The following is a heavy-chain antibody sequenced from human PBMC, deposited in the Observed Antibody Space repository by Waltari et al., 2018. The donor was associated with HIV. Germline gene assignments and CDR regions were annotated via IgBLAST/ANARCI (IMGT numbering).Heavy chain of an antibody. CDR2: ISSTSSFI. CDR3: ASEDFWSGPHN. Sequence: EVQLVESGGGLVKPGGSLRLSCVGSGFTFTTFSMKWVRQAPGKGLEWVSSISSTSSFIYYADSVKGRFTISRDNGKNSLYLQINNLRVEDTAVYYCASEDFWSGPHNWGQGTLVTVSS. CDR1: GFTFTTFS. J-gene: IGHJ4*02. D-gene: IGHD3-3*01. V-gene: IGHV3-21*01.